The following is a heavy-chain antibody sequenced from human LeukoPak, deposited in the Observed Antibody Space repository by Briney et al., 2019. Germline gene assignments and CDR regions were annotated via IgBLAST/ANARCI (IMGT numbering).Heavy chain of an antibody. D-gene: IGHD4-17*01. CDR1: GYTFTGYY. J-gene: IGHJ4*02. Sequence: GASVKVSCKASGYTFTGYYIHWVRQAPGQGLEWMGRINPNNGGTNYAQKFQGRVTMTRDTSISTAYMELSSLRSDDTAVYYCAKNRAGDYADYWGQGTLVTVSS. CDR2: INPNNGGT. CDR3: AKNRAGDYADY. V-gene: IGHV1-2*06.